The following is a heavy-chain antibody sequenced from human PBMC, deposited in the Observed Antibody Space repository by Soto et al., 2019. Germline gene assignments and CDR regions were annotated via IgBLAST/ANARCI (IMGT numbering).Heavy chain of an antibody. J-gene: IGHJ4*02. D-gene: IGHD3-3*01. CDR3: AKGTYYDFWSGYQIFDY. CDR2: VSGSGGST. V-gene: IGHV3-23*01. CDR1: GFTFSSYA. Sequence: EVQLLESGGGLVRPGGSLRLSCAASGFTFSSYAMTWVRQAPGKGLEWVSGVSGSGGSTYYADSVKGRFTISRDNSKNTLYLQMNSLRAEDTAVYYCAKGTYYDFWSGYQIFDYWGQGTLVTVSS.